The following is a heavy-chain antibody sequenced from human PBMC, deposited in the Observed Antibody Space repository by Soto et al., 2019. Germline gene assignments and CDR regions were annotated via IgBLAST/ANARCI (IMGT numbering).Heavy chain of an antibody. V-gene: IGHV3-48*01. J-gene: IGHJ4*02. Sequence: GSLRLSCAASGFTFSSYSMNWVRQAPGKGLEWVSYISSSSSTIYYADSVKGRFTISRDNAKNSLYLQMNSLRAEDTAVYYCARGGLMENDYWGQGTLVTVS. CDR2: ISSSSSTI. CDR1: GFTFSSYS. CDR3: ARGGLMENDY. D-gene: IGHD3-3*01.